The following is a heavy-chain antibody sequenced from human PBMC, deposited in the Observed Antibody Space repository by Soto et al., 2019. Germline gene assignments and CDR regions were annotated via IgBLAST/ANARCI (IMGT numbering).Heavy chain of an antibody. J-gene: IGHJ2*01. V-gene: IGHV1-69*08. CDR3: AREGDGYHCLPPGGDQKNHWYFDL. Sequence: QVQLVQSGAEVKKPGSSVKVSCKASGGTFSSYTISWVRQAPGQGLEWMGRIIPILGIANYAQKFQGRVTTTADKPTSHGYMELSSLRPEDTGVYYGAREGDGYHCLPPGGDQKNHWYFDLWGRGTLVTVSS. CDR1: GGTFSSYT. CDR2: IIPILGIA. D-gene: IGHD5-12*01.